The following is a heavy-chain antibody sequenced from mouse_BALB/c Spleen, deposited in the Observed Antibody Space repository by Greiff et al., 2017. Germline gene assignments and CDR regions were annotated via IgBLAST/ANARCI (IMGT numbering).Heavy chain of an antibody. D-gene: IGHD2-1*01. CDR1: GYTFTSYY. CDR2: IYPGNVNT. CDR3: ARGGYGKDPDYMDY. J-gene: IGHJ4*01. V-gene: IGHV1S56*01. Sequence: QVQLKQSGPELVKPGASVRISCKASGYTFTSYYIHWVKQRPGQGLEWIGWIYPGNVNTKYNEKFKGKATLTADKSSSTAYMQLSSLTSEDSAVYFCARGGYGKDPDYMDYWGQGTSVTVSS.